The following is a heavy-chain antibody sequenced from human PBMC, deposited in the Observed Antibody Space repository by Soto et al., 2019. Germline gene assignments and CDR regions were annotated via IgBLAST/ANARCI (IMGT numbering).Heavy chain of an antibody. CDR3: ARARGQDYFDY. D-gene: IGHD3-10*01. J-gene: IGHJ4*02. V-gene: IGHV4-31*03. CDR1: GGSISSGGYY. Sequence: SETLSLTCTVSGGSISSGGYYWSWIRQHPGKGLEWIGYIHYSGSTYYNPSLKSRATISVDTSKSQFSLKLSSVTAADTAVYYCARARGQDYFDYWGQGTLVTVSS. CDR2: IHYSGST.